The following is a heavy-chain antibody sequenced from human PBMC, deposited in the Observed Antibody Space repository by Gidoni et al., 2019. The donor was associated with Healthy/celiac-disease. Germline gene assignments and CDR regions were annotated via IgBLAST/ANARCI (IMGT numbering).Heavy chain of an antibody. V-gene: IGHV1-69*01. CDR2: IFPIFGTA. Sequence: QVQLVQSGAEVKKPGSSVKVSCKSSGGTFSSYDISWVRQAPGQGLEWMGGIFPIFGTANYAQKFQGRVTITADESTSTAYMELSSLRSEDTAVYYCAVRETGTTFGSYNWFDPWGQGTLVTVSS. CDR1: GGTFSSYD. CDR3: AVRETGTTFGSYNWFDP. J-gene: IGHJ5*02. D-gene: IGHD1-7*01.